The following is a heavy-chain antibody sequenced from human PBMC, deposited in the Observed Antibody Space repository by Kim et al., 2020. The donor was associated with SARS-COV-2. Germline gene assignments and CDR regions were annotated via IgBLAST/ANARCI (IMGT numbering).Heavy chain of an antibody. Sequence: CADSVKGRFTISRDNSKSTLYLQMNSLRVEDTAFYYCARVDGAAWWYFQHWGQGTLVTVSS. D-gene: IGHD2-15*01. CDR3: ARVDGAAWWYFQH. V-gene: IGHV3-23*01. J-gene: IGHJ1*01.